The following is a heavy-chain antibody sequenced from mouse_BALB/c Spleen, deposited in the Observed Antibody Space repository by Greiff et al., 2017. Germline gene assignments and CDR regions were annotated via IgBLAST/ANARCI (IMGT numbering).Heavy chain of an antibody. J-gene: IGHJ4*01. CDR3: AREGQRAMDY. Sequence: EVQLVESGGGLVKPGGSLKLSCAASGFTFSDYYMYWVRQTPEKRLEWVATISDGGSYTYYPDSVKGRFTISRDNAKNNLYLQMSSLKSEDTAMYYCAREGQRAMDYWGQGTSVTVSS. CDR1: GFTFSDYY. D-gene: IGHD6-1*01. CDR2: ISDGGSYT. V-gene: IGHV5-4*02.